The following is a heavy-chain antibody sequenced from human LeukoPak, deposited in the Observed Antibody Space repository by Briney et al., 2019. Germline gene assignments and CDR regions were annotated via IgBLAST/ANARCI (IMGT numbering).Heavy chain of an antibody. CDR1: GFTFSDYY. V-gene: IGHV3-11*04. J-gene: IGHJ6*03. CDR3: ARPSDHYYYYFYMDV. CDR2: ISSSGSTI. Sequence: GGSLRLSCAASGFTFSDYYMSWIRQAPGKGLEWVSYISSSGSTIYYADSVKGRFTISRDNAKNSLYLQMNSLRIEDAGVYYCARPSDHYYYYFYMDVWGQGTTVTVSS.